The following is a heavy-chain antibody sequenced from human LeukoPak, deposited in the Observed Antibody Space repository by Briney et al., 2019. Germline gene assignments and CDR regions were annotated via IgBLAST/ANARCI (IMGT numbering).Heavy chain of an antibody. D-gene: IGHD3-22*01. V-gene: IGHV4-59*01. J-gene: IGHJ4*02. Sequence: PSETLFLTCTVSGGSISSYYWSWIRQPPGKGLEWIGYIYYSGSTNYNPSLKSRVTISVDTSKNQFSLKLSSVTAADTAVYYCARGLKYYDSSGYYYWGQGTLVTVSS. CDR2: IYYSGST. CDR3: ARGLKYYDSSGYYY. CDR1: GGSISSYY.